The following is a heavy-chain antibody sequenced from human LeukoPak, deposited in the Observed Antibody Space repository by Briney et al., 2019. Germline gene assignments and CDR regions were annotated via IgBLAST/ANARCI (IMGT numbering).Heavy chain of an antibody. D-gene: IGHD6-19*01. V-gene: IGHV3-23*01. J-gene: IGHJ4*02. Sequence: GGSLRLSCAASGFTFSSYAMSWVRQAPGKGLEWVSAISGSGGSTYYADSVKGRFTISRDNSKNTLYLQMNSLRAEDTAVNYCANINDFYIAVAWGQGTLVTVSS. CDR2: ISGSGGST. CDR3: ANINDFYIAVA. CDR1: GFTFSSYA.